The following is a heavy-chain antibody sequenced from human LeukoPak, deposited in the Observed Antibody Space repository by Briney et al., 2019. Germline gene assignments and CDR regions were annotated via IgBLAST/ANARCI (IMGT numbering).Heavy chain of an antibody. V-gene: IGHV3-53*01. Sequence: GGSLRLSCAASGFTVSSNYMSWVRQAPGKGLEWVSVIYSGGSTYYADSVKGRFTISRDNSKNTLYLQMNSLRAEDTAVYYCARGSMGHCGGDCYFDYWGQGTLVTVSS. CDR2: IYSGGST. D-gene: IGHD2-21*02. CDR3: ARGSMGHCGGDCYFDY. J-gene: IGHJ4*02. CDR1: GFTVSSNY.